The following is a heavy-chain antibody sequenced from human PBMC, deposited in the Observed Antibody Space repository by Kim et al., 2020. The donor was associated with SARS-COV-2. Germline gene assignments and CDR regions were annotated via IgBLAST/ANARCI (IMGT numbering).Heavy chain of an antibody. CDR2: IYYSGST. CDR1: GGSISSSSYY. CDR3: ARNLSRRIAWVGSRQNNWFDP. J-gene: IGHJ5*02. D-gene: IGHD6-13*01. Sequence: SETLSLTCTVSGGSISSSSYYWGWIRQPPGKGLEWIGSIYYSGSTYYNPSLKSRVTISVDTSKNQFSLKLSSVTAADTAVYYCARNLSRRIAWVGSRQNNWFDPWGQGTLVTVSS. V-gene: IGHV4-39*01.